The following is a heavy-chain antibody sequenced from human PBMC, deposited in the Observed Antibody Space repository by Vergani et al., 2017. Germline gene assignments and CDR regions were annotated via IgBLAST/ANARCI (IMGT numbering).Heavy chain of an antibody. Sequence: QVQLVQSGAEVKKPGASVKVSCKASGYTFTSYAMHWVRQAPGQRLEWMGWINTGNGNTKYSQKFQGRVTITRATSASTAYMELSSLRSEDTAVYYCARDASGSYYPNWFDPWGQGTLVTVSS. V-gene: IGHV1-3*04. CDR1: GYTFTSYA. J-gene: IGHJ5*02. CDR2: INTGNGNT. D-gene: IGHD1-26*01. CDR3: ARDASGSYYPNWFDP.